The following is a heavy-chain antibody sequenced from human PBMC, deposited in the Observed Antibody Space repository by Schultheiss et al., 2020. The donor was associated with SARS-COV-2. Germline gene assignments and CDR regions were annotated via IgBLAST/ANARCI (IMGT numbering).Heavy chain of an antibody. CDR3: AKSYYYGSGSYYPNWFDP. CDR2: ISYDGSNK. J-gene: IGHJ5*02. D-gene: IGHD3-10*01. Sequence: GGSLRLSCAASGFTFSSYAMHWVRQAPGKGLEWVAVISYDGSNKYYADSVKGRFTISRDNSKNTLYLQMNSLRAEDTAVYYCAKSYYYGSGSYYPNWFDPWGQGTLVTVSS. V-gene: IGHV3-30-3*01. CDR1: GFTFSSYA.